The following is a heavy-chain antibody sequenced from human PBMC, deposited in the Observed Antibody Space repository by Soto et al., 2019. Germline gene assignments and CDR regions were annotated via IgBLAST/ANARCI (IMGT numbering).Heavy chain of an antibody. J-gene: IGHJ3*02. D-gene: IGHD3-22*01. CDR3: ARAWYYDSSGYHVVDAFDI. CDR2: IYYSGST. Sequence: SETLSLTCTVSGGSISSGDYYWSWIRQPPGKGLEWIGYIYYSGSTYYNPSLKSRVTISVDTSKKQFSLKLSSVTAADTAVYYCARAWYYDSSGYHVVDAFDIWGQGTMVTVS. CDR1: GGSISSGDYY. V-gene: IGHV4-30-4*01.